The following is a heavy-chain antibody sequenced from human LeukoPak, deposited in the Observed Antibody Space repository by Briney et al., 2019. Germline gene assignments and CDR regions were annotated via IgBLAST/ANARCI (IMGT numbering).Heavy chain of an antibody. CDR2: IKHDGSEK. CDR1: GFTFSSHW. Sequence: PGGSLRLSCAASGFTFSSHWMTWVRQAPGMGLEWVANIKHDGSEKYYVDSVKGRFTIPRDNSKNTLYLQMNSLRAEDTAVYYCAKDRAIAAPMEFDYWGQGTLVTVSS. CDR3: AKDRAIAAPMEFDY. D-gene: IGHD6-6*01. V-gene: IGHV3-7*03. J-gene: IGHJ4*02.